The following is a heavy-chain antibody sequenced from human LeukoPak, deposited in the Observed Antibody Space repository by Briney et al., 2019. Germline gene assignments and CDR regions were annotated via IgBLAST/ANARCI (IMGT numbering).Heavy chain of an antibody. CDR2: INGGGGNI. CDR3: AKLTGRVADGTSY. D-gene: IGHD6-13*01. CDR1: GFTFSSYA. J-gene: IGHJ4*02. V-gene: IGHV3-23*01. Sequence: PGGSLRLSCAASGFTFSSYAASWVRQAPGKGLEWVSTINGGGGNINYADSVKGRFTISRDNSKSTLYLQMNSLGAEDTAVYYCAKLTGRVADGTSYWGQRTLVTVSS.